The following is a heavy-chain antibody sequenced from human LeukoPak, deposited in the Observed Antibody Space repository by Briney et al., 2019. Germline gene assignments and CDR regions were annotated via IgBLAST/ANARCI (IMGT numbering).Heavy chain of an antibody. Sequence: KPSETLSLTCAVYGGSFSGYYWSWIRQPPGKGLEWIGEINHSGSTNYNPSLKSRVTISVDTSKNQFSLELSSVTAADTAVYYCARGPTLTYYYDSSGYYCFDYWGQGTLVTVSS. J-gene: IGHJ4*02. CDR2: INHSGST. CDR1: GGSFSGYY. V-gene: IGHV4-34*01. CDR3: ARGPTLTYYYDSSGYYCFDY. D-gene: IGHD3-22*01.